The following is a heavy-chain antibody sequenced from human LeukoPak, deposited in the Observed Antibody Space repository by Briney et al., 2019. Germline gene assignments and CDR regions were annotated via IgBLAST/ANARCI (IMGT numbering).Heavy chain of an antibody. V-gene: IGHV3-23*01. D-gene: IGHD6-13*01. Sequence: QPGGSLRLSCAASGFTFSSYAMSWVRQAPGKGLEWVSAISGSGGSTYYADSVKGRFTISRDNSKNTLYLQMNSLRAEDTAVYYCASRAAAGTGWWLKYWGQGTLVTVSS. CDR1: GFTFSSYA. CDR3: ASRAAAGTGWWLKY. CDR2: ISGSGGST. J-gene: IGHJ4*02.